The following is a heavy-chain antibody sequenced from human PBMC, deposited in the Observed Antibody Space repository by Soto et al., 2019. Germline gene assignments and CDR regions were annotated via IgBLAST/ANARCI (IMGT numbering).Heavy chain of an antibody. CDR1: GFTFSSYG. CDR3: AKEDGYFDWLSPSDY. J-gene: IGHJ4*02. V-gene: IGHV3-30*18. CDR2: ISYDGSNK. Sequence: VQLVESGGGVVQPGRSLRLSCAASGFTFSSYGMHWVRQAPGKGLEWVAVISYDGSNKYYADSVKGRFTISRDNSKNTLYLQMNSLRAEDTAVYYCAKEDGYFDWLSPSDYWGQGTLVTVSS. D-gene: IGHD3-9*01.